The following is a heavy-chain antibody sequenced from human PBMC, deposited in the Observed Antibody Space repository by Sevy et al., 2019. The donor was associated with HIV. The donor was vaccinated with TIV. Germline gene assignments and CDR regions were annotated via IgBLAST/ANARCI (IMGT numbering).Heavy chain of an antibody. V-gene: IGHV3-21*04. CDR2: ITSGSTYI. CDR1: GFTFNSYT. Sequence: GGSLRLFCAASGFTFNSYTMNWVRQAPGKGLEWVSSITSGSTYIYYADSVKGRFTISRDNAKNSLYLQMNSLRAEDTAVYYCARDGGCSSTSCLIYFDYWGQGSLVTVSS. J-gene: IGHJ4*02. CDR3: ARDGGCSSTSCLIYFDY. D-gene: IGHD2-2*01.